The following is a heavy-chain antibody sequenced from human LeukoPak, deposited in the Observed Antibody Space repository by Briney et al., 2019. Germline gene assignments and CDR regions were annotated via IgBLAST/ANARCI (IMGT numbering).Heavy chain of an antibody. CDR2: IAGDGGAK. Sequence: GGSLRLSCVASAFTFSNHGMHWVRQAPGKGLERVSVIAGDGGAKFYADSVKGRFTLSRDNSKNMFFLQMNSLTVEDTAVYYCAREATWGQWYFDHWGQGTPVTVSS. V-gene: IGHV3-30*03. CDR3: AREATWGQWYFDH. J-gene: IGHJ4*02. D-gene: IGHD6-19*01. CDR1: AFTFSNHG.